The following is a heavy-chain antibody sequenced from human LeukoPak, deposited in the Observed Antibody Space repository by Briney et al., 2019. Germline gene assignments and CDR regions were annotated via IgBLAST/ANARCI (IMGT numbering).Heavy chain of an antibody. D-gene: IGHD1-26*01. V-gene: IGHV3-30*03. J-gene: IGHJ4*02. CDR3: AREPQSLIVGATYFDY. CDR2: ISYDGSNK. Sequence: GGSLRLSCAGAGFTFSNYGMSWVRQAPGKGLEWVAVISYDGSNKYYADSVKGRFTISRDNSKNTLYLQMNRLRAEDTAVYYCAREPQSLIVGATYFDYWGQGTLVTVSS. CDR1: GFTFSNYG.